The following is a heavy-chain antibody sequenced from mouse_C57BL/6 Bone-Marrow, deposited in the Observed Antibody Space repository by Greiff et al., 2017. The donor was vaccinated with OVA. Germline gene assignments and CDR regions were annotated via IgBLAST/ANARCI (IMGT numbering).Heavy chain of an antibody. CDR2: ISYDGSN. J-gene: IGHJ4*01. CDR3: ASYYYGKYYAMDY. V-gene: IGHV3-6*01. Sequence: EVKLVESGPGLVKPSQSLSLTCSVTGYSITSGYYWNWIRQFPGNKLEWMGYISYDGSNNYNPSLTNRISITRDTAKNQFFLKLNSVTTEDTATYYCASYYYGKYYAMDYWGQGTSVTVSS. CDR1: GYSITSGYY. D-gene: IGHD1-1*01.